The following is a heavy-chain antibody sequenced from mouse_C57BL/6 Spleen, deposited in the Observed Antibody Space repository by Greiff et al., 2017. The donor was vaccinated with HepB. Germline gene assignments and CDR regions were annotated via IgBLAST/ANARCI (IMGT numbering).Heavy chain of an antibody. J-gene: IGHJ3*01. CDR2: IHPNSGST. CDR3: AGYYYGSSYEWFAY. CDR1: GYTFTSYW. V-gene: IGHV1-64*01. Sequence: VQLQQSGAELVKPGASVKLSCKASGYTFTSYWMHWVKQRPGQGLEWIGMIHPNSGSTNYNEKFKSKATLTVDKSSSTAYMQLSSLTSEDSAVYYCAGYYYGSSYEWFAYWGQGTLVTVSA. D-gene: IGHD1-1*01.